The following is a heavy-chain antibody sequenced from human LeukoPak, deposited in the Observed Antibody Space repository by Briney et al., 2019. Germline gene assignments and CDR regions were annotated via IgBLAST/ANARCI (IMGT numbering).Heavy chain of an antibody. Sequence: KPSGTLSLTCTVSGGSISSSYYYWGWIRQPPGKGLEWIGSIYYSGSTYYNPSLKSRVTISVDTSKNQFSLKLRSVTAADTAVYYCARETVQGFVPYFDYWGQGTLVTVSS. J-gene: IGHJ4*02. D-gene: IGHD2-8*01. CDR1: GGSISSSYYY. CDR3: ARETVQGFVPYFDY. V-gene: IGHV4-39*02. CDR2: IYYSGST.